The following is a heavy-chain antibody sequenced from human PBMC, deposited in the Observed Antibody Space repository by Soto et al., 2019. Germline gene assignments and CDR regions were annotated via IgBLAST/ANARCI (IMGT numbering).Heavy chain of an antibody. CDR3: ARWCRDGYNYDAFDI. Sequence: GXSLKISCKGSGYSFTSYWIGWVRQMPGKGLEWMGIIYPGDSDTRYSPSFQGQVTISADKSISTAYLQWSSLKASDTAMYYCARWCRDGYNYDAFDIWGQGTMVNVSS. V-gene: IGHV5-51*01. CDR2: IYPGDSDT. CDR1: GYSFTSYW. J-gene: IGHJ3*02. D-gene: IGHD5-12*01.